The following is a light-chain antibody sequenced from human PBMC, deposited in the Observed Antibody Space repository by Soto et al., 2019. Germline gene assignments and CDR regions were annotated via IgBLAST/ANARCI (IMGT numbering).Light chain of an antibody. CDR1: SGSIASNY. Sequence: NFMLTQPHSVSASPGKTVTISCTRSSGSIASNYVQWYQQRPGSSPTTVIYENNQRPSGVPDRFSGSIDSSSNSASLTISGLKTEDEADYYCQSYDGTNWVFGGGTKLTVL. V-gene: IGLV6-57*01. J-gene: IGLJ3*02. CDR3: QSYDGTNWV. CDR2: ENN.